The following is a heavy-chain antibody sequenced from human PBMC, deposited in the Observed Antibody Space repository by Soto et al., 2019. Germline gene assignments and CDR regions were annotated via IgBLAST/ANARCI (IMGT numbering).Heavy chain of an antibody. J-gene: IGHJ4*02. Sequence: QVPLVESGGGVVQPGRSLRLSCAASGFTFSSYAMHWVRQAPGKGLEWVAVISYDGSNKYYADSVKGRFTISRDNSKNTLYLQMNSLRAEDTAVYYCAREVAVAGEGYWGQGTLVTVSS. CDR2: ISYDGSNK. V-gene: IGHV3-30-3*01. CDR1: GFTFSSYA. CDR3: AREVAVAGEGY. D-gene: IGHD6-19*01.